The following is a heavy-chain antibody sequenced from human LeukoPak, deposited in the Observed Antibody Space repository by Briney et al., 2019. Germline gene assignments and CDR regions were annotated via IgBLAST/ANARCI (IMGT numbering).Heavy chain of an antibody. Sequence: SETLSLTCTVSDGSISTFYWSWIRQPPGKGLEWIGYIYYSGSTSYNPSLKSRVIISGDTSKNQFSLKLSSATAADTAVYYCARGVGSSSWYDPWGQGTLVTVSS. D-gene: IGHD6-13*01. CDR2: IYYSGST. CDR3: ARGVGSSSWYDP. J-gene: IGHJ5*02. V-gene: IGHV4-59*01. CDR1: DGSISTFY.